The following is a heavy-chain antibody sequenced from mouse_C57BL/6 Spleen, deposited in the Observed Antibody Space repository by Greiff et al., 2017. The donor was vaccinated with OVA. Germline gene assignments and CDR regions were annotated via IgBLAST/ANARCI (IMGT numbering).Heavy chain of an antibody. CDR2: IDPEDGDT. CDR1: GFNIKDYY. Sequence: VQLQQSGAELVRPGASVKLSCTASGFNIKDYYMHWVKQRPEQGLEWIGRIDPEDGDTEYAPKFQGTATMTADTSSNTAYLQLSSLTSEDTAVYYCTTGGTTVVAEDYWGQGTSVTVSS. V-gene: IGHV14-1*01. D-gene: IGHD1-1*01. J-gene: IGHJ4*01. CDR3: TTGGTTVVAEDY.